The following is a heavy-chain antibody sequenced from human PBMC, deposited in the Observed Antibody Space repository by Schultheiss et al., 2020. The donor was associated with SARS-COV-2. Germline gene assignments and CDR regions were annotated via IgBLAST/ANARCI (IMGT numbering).Heavy chain of an antibody. J-gene: IGHJ2*01. Sequence: SETLSLTCTVSGGSISSGGYYWSWIRQHPGKGLEWIGYIYYSGSTYYNPSLKSRVTISVDTSKNQFSLKLSSVTAADTAVYYCARLPNWGSSAVLRYFDLWGRGTLVTVSS. V-gene: IGHV4-31*03. D-gene: IGHD7-27*01. CDR1: GGSISSGGYY. CDR2: IYYSGST. CDR3: ARLPNWGSSAVLRYFDL.